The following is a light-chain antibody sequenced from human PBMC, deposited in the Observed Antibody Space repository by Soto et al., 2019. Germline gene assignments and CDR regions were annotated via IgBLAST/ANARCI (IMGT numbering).Light chain of an antibody. CDR2: EGS. Sequence: QSVLTQPASVSGSPGQSTTISCTGTSSDVGSYNLVSWYQQHPGKAPKLMIYEGSKRPSGVSNRFSGSKSGNTASLTISELHAEDEADYYCCSYAGSSTWLFGGGTTLTVL. CDR1: SSDVGSYNL. J-gene: IGLJ3*02. V-gene: IGLV2-23*01. CDR3: CSYAGSSTWL.